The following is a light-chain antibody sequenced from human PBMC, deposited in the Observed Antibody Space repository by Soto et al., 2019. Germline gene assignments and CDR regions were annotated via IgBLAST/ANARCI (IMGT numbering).Light chain of an antibody. CDR3: QQYGSSPEIS. J-gene: IGKJ3*01. Sequence: DIVLTQSTGTLSLSPGERATLSCRPSQTISDNHLAWYQQKPGQSPRLLISGASVRAPGVPGRFSGSGSETDFTLTISRLEPEDFGFYYCQQYGSSPEISFGPGTKVDIK. V-gene: IGKV3-20*01. CDR1: QTISDNH. CDR2: GAS.